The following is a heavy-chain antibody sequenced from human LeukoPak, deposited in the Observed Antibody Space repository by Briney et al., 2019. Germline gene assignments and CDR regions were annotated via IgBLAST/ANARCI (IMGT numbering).Heavy chain of an antibody. CDR3: ARGSGITGTLNWFDL. J-gene: IGHJ5*02. Sequence: ASVKVSCKASGYTFTSYGISWVRQAPGQGLEWMGWINPNSGGTNYAQKFQGRVTMTRDTSISTAYMELSRLRSDDTAVYYCARGSGITGTLNWFDLWGQGTLVTVSS. V-gene: IGHV1-2*02. CDR2: INPNSGGT. D-gene: IGHD1-20*01. CDR1: GYTFTSYG.